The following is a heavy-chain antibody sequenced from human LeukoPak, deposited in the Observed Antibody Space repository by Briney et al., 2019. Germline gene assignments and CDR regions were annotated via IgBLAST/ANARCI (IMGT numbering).Heavy chain of an antibody. J-gene: IGHJ4*02. D-gene: IGHD5-18*01. V-gene: IGHV1-69*05. Sequence: SVKVSCKASGGTFSSYAISWVRQAPGQGLEWMGGIIPIFGTANYAQKFQGRITMTTDTSTSTAYMELRSLRSDDTAVYYCARITRGYSYGLTFDYWGQGTLVTVSS. CDR1: GGTFSSYA. CDR3: ARITRGYSYGLTFDY. CDR2: IIPIFGTA.